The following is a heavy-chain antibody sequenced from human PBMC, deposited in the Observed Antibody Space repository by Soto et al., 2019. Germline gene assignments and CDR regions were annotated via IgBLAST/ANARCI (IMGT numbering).Heavy chain of an antibody. CDR1: GVSTASDY. CDR2: FFHCLVA. Sequence: TPYLSCIVSGVSTASDYRSWIRQPSGEGLEWIAFFFHCLVAYYNPSVGSRGPFSLHTSKNQRSLSLRSVTAADTAIYSCVRDLNGSGAYWGQGTPV. V-gene: IGHV4-59*01. CDR3: VRDLNGSGAY. J-gene: IGHJ4*02. D-gene: IGHD3-10*01.